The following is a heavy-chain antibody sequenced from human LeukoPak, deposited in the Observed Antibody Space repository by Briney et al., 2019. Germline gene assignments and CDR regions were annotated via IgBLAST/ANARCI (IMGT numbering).Heavy chain of an antibody. CDR3: ARGEMATITGEYYFDY. CDR1: GYTFTSYG. CDR2: IIPIFGTA. Sequence: GASVKVSCKASGYTFTSYGISWVRQAPGQGLEWMGGIIPIFGTANYAQKFQGRVTITADESTSTAYMELSSLRSEDTAVYYCARGEMATITGEYYFDYWGQGTLVTVSS. V-gene: IGHV1-69*13. D-gene: IGHD5-24*01. J-gene: IGHJ4*02.